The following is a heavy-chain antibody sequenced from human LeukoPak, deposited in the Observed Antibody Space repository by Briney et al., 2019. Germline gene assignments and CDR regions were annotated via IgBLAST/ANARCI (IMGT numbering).Heavy chain of an antibody. Sequence: ASVKVSCKASGYTFTSYGISWVRQAPGQGLEWMGWISAYNSNTNYAQKLQGRVTMTTDTSTSTAYMELSSLRSEDTAVYYCASPGVYSSSFWEYYFDYWGQGTLVTVSS. D-gene: IGHD6-6*01. CDR1: GYTFTSYG. V-gene: IGHV1-18*01. CDR2: ISAYNSNT. J-gene: IGHJ4*02. CDR3: ASPGVYSSSFWEYYFDY.